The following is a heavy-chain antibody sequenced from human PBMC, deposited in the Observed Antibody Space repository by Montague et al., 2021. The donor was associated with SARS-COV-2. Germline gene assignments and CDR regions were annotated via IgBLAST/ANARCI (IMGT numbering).Heavy chain of an antibody. V-gene: IGHV4-59*01. Sequence: SETLSLTCTVSGGSIGAYYGSWIRQAPGKGLEWLGYIYYTGSTNYSPSLKSRVTISVDTSRDQLSLRLKSVTAADTAVYYCARDNYGDWGYYGLDVWGQGTTVIVSS. CDR3: ARDNYGDWGYYGLDV. J-gene: IGHJ6*02. D-gene: IGHD4-17*01. CDR2: IYYTGST. CDR1: GGSIGAYY.